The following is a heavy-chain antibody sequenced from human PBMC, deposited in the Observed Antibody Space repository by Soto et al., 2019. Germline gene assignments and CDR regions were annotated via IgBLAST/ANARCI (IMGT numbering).Heavy chain of an antibody. CDR2: IYYSGST. D-gene: IGHD2-15*01. V-gene: IGHV4-39*01. J-gene: IGHJ5*02. CDR3: ARPRGCSGGSCYPNWFDP. CDR1: GGSISSSSYY. Sequence: PSETLSLTCTVSGGSISSSSYYWGWIRQPPGKGLEWIGSIYYSGSTYYNPSLKSRVTISVDTSKNQFSLKLSSVTAADTAVYYCARPRGCSGGSCYPNWFDPWGQGTLVTVSS.